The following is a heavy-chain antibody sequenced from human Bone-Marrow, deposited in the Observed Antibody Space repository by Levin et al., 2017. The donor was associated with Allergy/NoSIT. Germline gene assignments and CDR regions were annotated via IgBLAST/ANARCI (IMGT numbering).Heavy chain of an antibody. CDR2: ISGSGGST. V-gene: IGHV3-23*01. CDR3: AKQDKYYDFWSGYYNSLVDY. D-gene: IGHD3-3*01. CDR1: GFTFSSYA. Sequence: PGGSLRLSCAASGFTFSSYAMSWVRQAPGKGLEWVSAISGSGGSTYYADSVKGRFTISRDNSKNTLYLQMNSLRAEDTAVYYCAKQDKYYDFWSGYYNSLVDYWGQGTLVTVSS. J-gene: IGHJ4*02.